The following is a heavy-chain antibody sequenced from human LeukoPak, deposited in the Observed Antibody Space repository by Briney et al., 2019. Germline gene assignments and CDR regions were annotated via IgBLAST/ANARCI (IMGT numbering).Heavy chain of an antibody. CDR3: VGRVATIDY. V-gene: IGHV4-39*01. Sequence: PSETLSLTCTVSGGSISSSSYYWGWIRQSPGKGLEWIGSMYYRGSTYYNPSLKSRVTLSVDTPKNQFSLKLSSVTAADTAVYYCVGRVATIDYWGQGTLVTVSS. D-gene: IGHD5-12*01. CDR2: MYYRGST. CDR1: GGSISSSSYY. J-gene: IGHJ4*02.